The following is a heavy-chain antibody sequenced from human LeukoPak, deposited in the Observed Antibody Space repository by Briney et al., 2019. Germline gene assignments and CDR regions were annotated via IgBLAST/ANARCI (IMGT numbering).Heavy chain of an antibody. CDR3: AKSAYYDSSGFYREYYFDY. V-gene: IGHV3-23*01. D-gene: IGHD3-22*01. CDR1: RFTFSSYA. Sequence: GGSLRLSCAASRFTFSSYAMSWVRQAPGKGLEWVSTISGSGGSTYYADSVKGRFTISRDNSKNTLHLQMNRLRAEDTAVYYCAKSAYYDSSGFYREYYFDYWGQGTLVTVSS. CDR2: ISGSGGST. J-gene: IGHJ4*02.